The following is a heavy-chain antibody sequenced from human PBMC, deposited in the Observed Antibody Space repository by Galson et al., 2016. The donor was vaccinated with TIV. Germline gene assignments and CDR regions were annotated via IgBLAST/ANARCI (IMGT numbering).Heavy chain of an antibody. J-gene: IGHJ6*02. Sequence: SLRLSCAASGFTFSNYALYWVRQAPGKGLEWVTIISYDGSKKFYADSVMGRFTISRDDSKNTLLLQMNSLRPEDTAVYYCARDHAMCSGIYFGRGYYYYGMDVWGQGTTVTVSS. V-gene: IGHV3-30*01. CDR3: ARDHAMCSGIYFGRGYYYYGMDV. D-gene: IGHD1-26*01. CDR1: GFTFSNYA. CDR2: ISYDGSKK.